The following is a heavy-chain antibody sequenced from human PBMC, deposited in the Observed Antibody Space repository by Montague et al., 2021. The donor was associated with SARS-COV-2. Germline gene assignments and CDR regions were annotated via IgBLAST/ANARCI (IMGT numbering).Heavy chain of an antibody. V-gene: IGHV4-38-2*02. J-gene: IGHJ4*02. CDR3: ARVISAVAGANFYFDY. D-gene: IGHD4/OR15-4a*01. Sequence: SETLSLTCTVSGGSISSGSYWGWIRQPPGKGLEWIGTSDHSGITYYSPSLKSRVTISLDTSKNQFSLNLDSVTVSDTAMYYCARVISAVAGANFYFDYWGQGTLVTVSS. CDR1: GGSISSGSY. CDR2: SDHSGIT.